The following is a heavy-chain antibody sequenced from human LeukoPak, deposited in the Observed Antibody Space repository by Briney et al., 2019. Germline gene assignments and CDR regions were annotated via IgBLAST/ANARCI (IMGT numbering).Heavy chain of an antibody. CDR2: ISFDGNDN. J-gene: IGHJ3*01. CDR3: AKARLPTNNWYSDSFDS. Sequence: PGGSLRLSCAASGFTFSKYGMNWVRQAPGKGLEWVAVISFDGNDNYYGDSVKGRFTISRDNSKSGLFLQMNSLRTEDTALYYCAKARLPTNNWYSDSFDSWGQGTLVTVSP. D-gene: IGHD1-7*01. CDR1: GFTFSKYG. V-gene: IGHV3-30*18.